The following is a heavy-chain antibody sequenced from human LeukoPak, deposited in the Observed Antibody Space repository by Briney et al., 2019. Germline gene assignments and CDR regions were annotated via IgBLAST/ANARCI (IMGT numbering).Heavy chain of an antibody. Sequence: GGSLRLSCAASGLTVSSTYMSWVRQAPGKGLEWVSVIYSGGNIYYIESVKGRFTISSDTSKNTLYLQMNSLRSEDTAVYYCAREAYGDYFDYWGQGTLVTVSS. J-gene: IGHJ4*02. V-gene: IGHV3-53*05. D-gene: IGHD4-17*01. CDR2: IYSGGNI. CDR1: GLTVSSTY. CDR3: AREAYGDYFDY.